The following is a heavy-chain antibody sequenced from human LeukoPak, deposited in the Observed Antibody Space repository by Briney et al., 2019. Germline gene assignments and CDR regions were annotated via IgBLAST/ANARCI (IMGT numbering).Heavy chain of an antibody. J-gene: IGHJ4*02. Sequence: GGSLRLSCAASGFTFSSYAMSWVRQAPGKGLEWVSSLSYGGGNPYHADSVKGRFTISRDNSRNTLYLQMNNLRAEDTALYYCAKFPYDTSGYCDYWGQGTLVTVSS. V-gene: IGHV3-23*01. CDR2: LSYGGGNP. D-gene: IGHD3-22*01. CDR3: AKFPYDTSGYCDY. CDR1: GFTFSSYA.